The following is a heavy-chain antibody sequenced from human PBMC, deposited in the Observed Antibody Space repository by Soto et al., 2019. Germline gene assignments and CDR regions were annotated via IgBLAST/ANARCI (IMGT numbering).Heavy chain of an antibody. CDR3: ARAMEYYDSSGYYYPFDY. D-gene: IGHD3-22*01. CDR2: IIPIFGTA. V-gene: IGHV1-69*13. J-gene: IGHJ4*02. CDR1: GGTFSSYA. Sequence: SVKVSCKASGGTFSSYAISWVRQAPGQGLEWMGGIIPIFGTANYAQKFQGRVTITADESTSTAYMELSSLRSEDTAVYYCARAMEYYDSSGYYYPFDYWGQGTVVTVSS.